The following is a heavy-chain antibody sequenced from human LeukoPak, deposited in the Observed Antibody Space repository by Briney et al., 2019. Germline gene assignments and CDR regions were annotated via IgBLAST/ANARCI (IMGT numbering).Heavy chain of an antibody. D-gene: IGHD5-18*01. CDR3: ARDEDTAMAFDY. J-gene: IGHJ4*02. CDR2: INPNSGGT. CDR1: GYTFTGYY. Sequence: ASVKVSCKASGYTFTGYYMHWVRQAPGQGLEGMGWINPNSGGTNYAQKLQGRVTMTTDTSTSTAYMELRSLRSDDTAVYYCARDEDTAMAFDYWGQGTLVTVSS. V-gene: IGHV1-2*02.